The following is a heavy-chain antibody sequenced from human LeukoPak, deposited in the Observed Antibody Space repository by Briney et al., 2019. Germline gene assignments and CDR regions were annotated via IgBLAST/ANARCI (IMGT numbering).Heavy chain of an antibody. CDR2: ISAYNGNT. Sequence: ASVKVSCKASGYTFTSYGISWVRQAPGQGLEWMGWISAYNGNTNYAQKLQGRVTMTTDTSTSKAYMELRSLRSDDTAVYYCASPYYDILTGYYSDAFDIWGQGTMVTVSS. D-gene: IGHD3-9*01. J-gene: IGHJ3*02. CDR3: ASPYYDILTGYYSDAFDI. V-gene: IGHV1-18*01. CDR1: GYTFTSYG.